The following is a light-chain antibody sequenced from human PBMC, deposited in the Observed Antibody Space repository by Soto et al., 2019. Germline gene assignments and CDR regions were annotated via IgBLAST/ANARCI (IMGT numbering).Light chain of an antibody. CDR1: QSISGSY. Sequence: PGERATLSCGASQSISGSYLAWYQQRPGLAPRLLIYDGSNRAAGIPDRFSGSGSGTDFTLTISRLEPEDFAVYYGQQYGGSTTFGPGTKVDIK. CDR3: QQYGGSTT. J-gene: IGKJ3*01. CDR2: DGS. V-gene: IGKV3D-20*01.